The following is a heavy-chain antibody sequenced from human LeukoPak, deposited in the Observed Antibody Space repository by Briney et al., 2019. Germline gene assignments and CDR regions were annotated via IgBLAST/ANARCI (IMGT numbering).Heavy chain of an antibody. CDR3: AAPITMVRGVETTHWYFDL. V-gene: IGHV1-46*01. Sequence: GASVKVSCKASGYTFTSYYMHWVRQAPGQGLEWMGIINPSGGSTSYAQKFQGRVTMTRDTSTSTVYMELSSLRSEDTAVYYCAAPITMVRGVETTHWYFDLWGRGTLVTVSS. D-gene: IGHD3-10*01. CDR2: INPSGGST. CDR1: GYTFTSYY. J-gene: IGHJ2*01.